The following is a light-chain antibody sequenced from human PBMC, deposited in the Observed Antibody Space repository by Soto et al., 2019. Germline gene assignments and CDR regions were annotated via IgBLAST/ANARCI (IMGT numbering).Light chain of an antibody. CDR2: KAS. J-gene: IGKJ1*01. CDR3: QLYNSYPST. V-gene: IGKV1-5*03. Sequence: DIQMTQSPSTLSASVGDRVTITCRASQSISSWLAWYQQKPGKAPKLLIYKASSLESGVPSRFSGSGSGTEFTLTISSLQPDDFATYYCQLYNSYPSTFGQGTKVHI. CDR1: QSISSW.